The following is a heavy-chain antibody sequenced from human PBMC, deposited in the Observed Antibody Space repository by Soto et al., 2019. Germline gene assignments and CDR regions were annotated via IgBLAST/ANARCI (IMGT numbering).Heavy chain of an antibody. Sequence: MHWVRQAPGQGLEWMGIINPSGGSTSYAQKFQGRVTMTRDTSTSTVYMELSSLRSEDTAVYYCARDPEGYSSGHFDPWGQGTLVTVSS. D-gene: IGHD6-19*01. CDR2: INPSGGST. J-gene: IGHJ5*02. V-gene: IGHV1-46*03. CDR3: ARDPEGYSSGHFDP.